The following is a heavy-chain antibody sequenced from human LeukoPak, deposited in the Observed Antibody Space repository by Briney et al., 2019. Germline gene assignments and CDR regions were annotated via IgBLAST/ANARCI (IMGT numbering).Heavy chain of an antibody. CDR2: IGPTGSDR. J-gene: IGHJ4*02. CDR1: GLTFSTSG. CDR3: ATETNGRHYDY. D-gene: IGHD1-14*01. Sequence: GGSMRLSCTASGLTFSTSGFNWVRQAEGKGLEWVASIGPTGSDRYHAESIKGRFTISRDNANNFLYLQMNSLRAEDTAVYYCATETNGRHYDYWGQGTLLTVSS. V-gene: IGHV3-21*06.